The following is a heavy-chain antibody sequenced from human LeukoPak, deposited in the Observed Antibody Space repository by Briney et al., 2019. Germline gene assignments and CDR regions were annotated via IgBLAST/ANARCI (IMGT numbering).Heavy chain of an antibody. CDR1: GFTFNAYA. Sequence: GGSLRLSCAASGFTFNAYAMNWVRQAPGKGLEWVSSISSSSSYIYYADSVKGRFTISRDNAKNSLYLQMNSLRAEDTAVYYXXXDPXRXQXLQPIFXXELNSWGSYYYYYMDVWGKGTTVTVSS. CDR3: XXDPXRXQXLQPIFXXELNSWGSYYYYYMDV. D-gene: IGHD6-13*01. J-gene: IGHJ6*03. CDR2: ISSSSSYI. V-gene: IGHV3-21*01.